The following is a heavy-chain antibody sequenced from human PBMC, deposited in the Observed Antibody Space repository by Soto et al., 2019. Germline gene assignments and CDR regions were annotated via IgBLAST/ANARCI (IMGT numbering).Heavy chain of an antibody. CDR1: GSSFRSYC. J-gene: IGHJ6*02. CDR2: IYPTDSNA. Sequence: SLKISRQASGSSFRSYCIRWVRQMPGKGLEWVAIIYPTDSNARYSPSFRGQVTISADKSINTAYLQWSSLQASDTAIYYCARPFAMDVWGQGTTPTDSS. V-gene: IGHV5-51*01. CDR3: ARPFAMDV.